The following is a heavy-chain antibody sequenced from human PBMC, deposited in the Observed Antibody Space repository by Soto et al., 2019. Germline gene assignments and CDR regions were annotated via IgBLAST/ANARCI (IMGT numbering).Heavy chain of an antibody. CDR3: AAKGSHCSGGSCDYYCYYGIDV. D-gene: IGHD2-15*01. J-gene: IGHJ6*02. Sequence: SVKVSCKASGFTFTSSAGQWVRQARGQRLEWIGWIVVGSGKTNYAKKFQERVTITRDMSTSTAYMELSSLRSEDTAVYYCAAKGSHCSGGSCDYYCYYGIDVWGQGTTVTVSS. V-gene: IGHV1-58*01. CDR1: GFTFTSSA. CDR2: IVVGSGKT.